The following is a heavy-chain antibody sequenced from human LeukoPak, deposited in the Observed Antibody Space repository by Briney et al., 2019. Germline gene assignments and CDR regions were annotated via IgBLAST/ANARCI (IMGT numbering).Heavy chain of an antibody. J-gene: IGHJ4*02. CDR3: ARDSPTVTTGRVGY. Sequence: PGGSLRLSCAASGFTFSSYSMNWVRQAPGKGLEWVSSISTSSSYIYYADSVKGRFTISRDNAKNSLYLQMNSLRAEDTAVYYCARDSPTVTTGRVGYWGQGTLVTVSS. CDR1: GFTFSSYS. D-gene: IGHD4-17*01. CDR2: ISTSSSYI. V-gene: IGHV3-21*01.